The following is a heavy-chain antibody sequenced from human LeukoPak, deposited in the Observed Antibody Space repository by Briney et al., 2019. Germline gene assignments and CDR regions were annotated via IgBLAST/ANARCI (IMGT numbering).Heavy chain of an antibody. Sequence: GGSLRLSCAASGFTFSSYAMSWVRQAPGKGLEWVSAISGSGGSTYYADSVKGRFTISRDNAKNSLYLQMNSLRAEDTAVYYCARDLSYDSSGYFPYWGQGTLVTVSS. CDR1: GFTFSSYA. J-gene: IGHJ4*02. V-gene: IGHV3-23*01. D-gene: IGHD3-22*01. CDR3: ARDLSYDSSGYFPY. CDR2: ISGSGGST.